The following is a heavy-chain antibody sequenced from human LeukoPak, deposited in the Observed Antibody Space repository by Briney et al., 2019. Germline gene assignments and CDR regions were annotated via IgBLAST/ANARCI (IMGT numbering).Heavy chain of an antibody. CDR3: ARFAYGSDYFPGHY. Sequence: GESLKISCKGSGYIFPNYWIGWVRQMPGKGLEWMGVIYTGDSKTRYSPSFQGQVTISVDKSISTAYLQWSSLKASDTAMYYCARFAYGSDYFPGHYWGQGTLVTVSS. D-gene: IGHD3-22*01. CDR1: GYIFPNYW. V-gene: IGHV5-51*01. J-gene: IGHJ4*02. CDR2: IYTGDSKT.